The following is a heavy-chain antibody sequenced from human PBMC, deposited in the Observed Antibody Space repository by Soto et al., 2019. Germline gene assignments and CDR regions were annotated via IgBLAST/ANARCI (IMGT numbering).Heavy chain of an antibody. Sequence: EVQLLESGGGLVQPGGSLRLSCAASGFTFSSYAMSWVRQAPGKGLEWVSAMSGSGGSTYYADSVKGRFTISRDNSKNTLYLQMNSLRAEDTAVYYCAASSDWYHAFDIWGQGTMVTVSS. CDR1: GFTFSSYA. CDR3: AASSDWYHAFDI. J-gene: IGHJ3*02. D-gene: IGHD6-19*01. CDR2: MSGSGGST. V-gene: IGHV3-23*01.